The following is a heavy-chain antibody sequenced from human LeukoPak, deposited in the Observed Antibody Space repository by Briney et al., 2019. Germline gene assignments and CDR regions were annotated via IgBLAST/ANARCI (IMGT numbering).Heavy chain of an antibody. V-gene: IGHV3-21*01. J-gene: IGHJ4*02. D-gene: IGHD6-13*01. CDR1: GFTFSSSG. CDR2: ISSSRSYI. CDR3: ARYAAGTGSYFDY. Sequence: GGSLRLSCAASGFTFSSSGMNWVCQAPGKGMEWVSYISSSRSYIYYADSVKGRFTISRDNAKNSLYLQMNSLRAEDTAVYYCARYAAGTGSYFDYWGQGTLVTVSS.